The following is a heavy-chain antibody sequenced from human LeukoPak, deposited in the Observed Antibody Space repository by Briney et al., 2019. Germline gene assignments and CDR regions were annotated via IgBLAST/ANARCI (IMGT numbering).Heavy chain of an antibody. Sequence: ASVKVSRKASGYTFTSYDINWVRQATGQGLEWMGWMNPNSGNTGYAQKFQGRVTMTRNTSISTAYMELSSLRSEDMAVYYCAREGIAAAGTEYYFDYWGQGTLVTVSS. CDR2: MNPNSGNT. CDR1: GYTFTSYD. CDR3: AREGIAAAGTEYYFDY. D-gene: IGHD6-13*01. J-gene: IGHJ4*02. V-gene: IGHV1-8*01.